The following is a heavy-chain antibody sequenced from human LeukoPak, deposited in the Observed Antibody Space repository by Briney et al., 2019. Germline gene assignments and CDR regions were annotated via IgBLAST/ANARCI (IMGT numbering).Heavy chain of an antibody. CDR3: ARDRGNHLPFSY. D-gene: IGHD1-14*01. CDR1: GDTFSRYT. J-gene: IGHJ4*02. CDR2: IIPIFGAA. Sequence: SVTVSCKVSGDTFSRYTTNWLRQAPGQGLEWMGGIIPIFGAAKSAQRFQSRLTITADESTTTVYMELTSLTSDDTAMYYCARDRGNHLPFSYWGQGTLVTVSA. V-gene: IGHV1-69*13.